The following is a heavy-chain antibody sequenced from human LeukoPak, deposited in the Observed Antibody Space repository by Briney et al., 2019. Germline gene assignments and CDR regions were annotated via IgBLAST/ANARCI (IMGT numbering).Heavy chain of an antibody. D-gene: IGHD2-2*02. J-gene: IGHJ4*02. CDR1: GFTFSSYA. CDR3: VKGAYMALYYFDY. V-gene: IGHV3-64D*06. CDR2: ISSNGGNT. Sequence: GGSLRLSCSASGFTFSSYAMHWARQAPGKGLEYVSAISSNGGNTYYADSVKGRFTISRDNSKNTLYLQMSSLRAEDTAVYYCVKGAYMALYYFDYWGQGTLVTVSS.